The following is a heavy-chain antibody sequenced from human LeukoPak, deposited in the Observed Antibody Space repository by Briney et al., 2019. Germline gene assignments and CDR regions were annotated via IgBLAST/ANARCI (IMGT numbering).Heavy chain of an antibody. D-gene: IGHD3-16*02. CDR2: INHSGSA. V-gene: IGHV4-34*01. J-gene: IGHJ4*02. CDR1: GGSFSGYY. Sequence: SETLSLTCAVYGGSFSGYYWSWIRQPPGKGLEWIGEINHSGSANYNPSPNSRVTISVDTSKNQFSLKLSSVTAADTAVYYCARGGNRTFGGVIVYYFDYWGQGTLVTVSS. CDR3: ARGGNRTFGGVIVYYFDY.